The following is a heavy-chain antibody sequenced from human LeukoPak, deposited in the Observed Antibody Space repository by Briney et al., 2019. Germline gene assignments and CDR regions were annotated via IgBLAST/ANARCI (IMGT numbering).Heavy chain of an antibody. Sequence: ASVKVSCKASGYTFTSYDINWVRQATGQGLAWMGWMNPNSGNTGYAQNFQGRVTITRNTSITTAYMELSSLRSEDTAVYYCARGPPYDSSGYYGDYWGQGTLVTVSS. CDR3: ARGPPYDSSGYYGDY. D-gene: IGHD3-22*01. CDR1: GYTFTSYD. V-gene: IGHV1-8*03. CDR2: MNPNSGNT. J-gene: IGHJ4*02.